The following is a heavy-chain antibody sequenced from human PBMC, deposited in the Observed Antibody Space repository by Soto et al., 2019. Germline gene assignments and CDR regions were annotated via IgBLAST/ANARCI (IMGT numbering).Heavy chain of an antibody. CDR3: ARDHCSSTSCYEEAAAQSYYYMDV. Sequence: GGSLRLSCAASGFTFSSYSMNWVRQAPGKGLEWVSYISSSSSTIYYADSVKGRFTISRDNAKNSLYLQMNSLRAEDTAVYYCARDHCSSTSCYEEAAAQSYYYMDVWGKGTTVTVSS. CDR1: GFTFSSYS. V-gene: IGHV3-48*01. CDR2: ISSSSSTI. J-gene: IGHJ6*03. D-gene: IGHD2-2*01.